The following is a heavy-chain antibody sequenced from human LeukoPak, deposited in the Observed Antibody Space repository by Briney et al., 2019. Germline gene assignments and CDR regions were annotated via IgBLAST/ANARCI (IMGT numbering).Heavy chain of an antibody. CDR1: GFTFSSYW. Sequence: GGSLRLSSAASGFTFSSYWMSWVRKAPGKGLEWVANIKQDGSEKYYVDSVKGRFTISRDNAKNSLYLQMNSLRAEDTAVYYCAKVAKYYYGSETYYFFEHWGQGTPVAASS. J-gene: IGHJ4*02. D-gene: IGHD3-10*01. CDR2: IKQDGSEK. CDR3: AKVAKYYYGSETYYFFEH. V-gene: IGHV3-7*01.